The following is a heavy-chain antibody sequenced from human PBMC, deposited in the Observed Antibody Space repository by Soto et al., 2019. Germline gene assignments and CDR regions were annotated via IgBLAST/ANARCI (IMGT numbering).Heavy chain of an antibody. J-gene: IGHJ5*02. V-gene: IGHV1-69*19. CDR1: GGNFTNYG. Sequence: QVQLVQSGAELKKPGSSVKVSCKAFGGNFTNYGISWVRQAPGQGLEWMGGIIPLFGTTNYAQKFRGRVTVTAYESTSTVYMELKSLRSEDTAIYYCARAHGTSWYNWFDPWGQGTLVTVSS. CDR2: IIPLFGTT. CDR3: ARAHGTSWYNWFDP. D-gene: IGHD1-26*01.